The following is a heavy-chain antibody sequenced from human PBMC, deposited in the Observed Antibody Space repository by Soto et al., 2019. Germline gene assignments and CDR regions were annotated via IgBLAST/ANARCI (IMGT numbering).Heavy chain of an antibody. CDR2: IYGGDSDT. Sequence: EVQLVQSGAEVKKPGEPLKISCKASGYTFKKYWIGWVRQMPGKGPEWMGMIYGGDSDTRYSPSFQGQVTISVARSADTAYLQWNSLKASDSGMYFCARHAPLDVIGGAYYYYMDVWGLGTSVTVS. CDR1: GYTFKKYW. D-gene: IGHD2-21*01. V-gene: IGHV5-51*01. J-gene: IGHJ6*03. CDR3: ARHAPLDVIGGAYYYYMDV.